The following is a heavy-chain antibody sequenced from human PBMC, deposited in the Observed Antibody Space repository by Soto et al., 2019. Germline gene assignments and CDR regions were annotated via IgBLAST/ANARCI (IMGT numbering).Heavy chain of an antibody. D-gene: IGHD6-6*01. CDR1: GFIFSDYY. V-gene: IGHV3-11*06. CDR2: ISSSRTYT. CDR3: ARGLRIAARVFDC. J-gene: IGHJ4*02. Sequence: QEQLVESGGGLVKPGGSLRLSCAASGFIFSDYYMSWFRQAPGKGLEWVSYISSSRTYTNYADSVKGRFTISRDNAKNSLYLQMNSLRAEDTAVYYCARGLRIAARVFDCWGQGTQVTVSS.